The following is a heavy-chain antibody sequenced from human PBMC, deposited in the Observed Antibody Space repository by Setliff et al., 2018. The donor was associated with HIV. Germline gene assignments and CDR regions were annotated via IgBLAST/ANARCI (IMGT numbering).Heavy chain of an antibody. CDR1: GFTLSTYA. J-gene: IGHJ4*02. CDR2: ISYDGTNK. V-gene: IGHV3-30*04. Sequence: GGSLRLSCVASGFTLSTYAVYWVRQAPGKGLEWVTVISYDGTNKYYADSVKGRFSISRDNSKNTVYLQMNNLKVDDTALYFCARDLDVSGSYDYWGQGTQVTVSS. D-gene: IGHD1-26*01. CDR3: ARDLDVSGSYDY.